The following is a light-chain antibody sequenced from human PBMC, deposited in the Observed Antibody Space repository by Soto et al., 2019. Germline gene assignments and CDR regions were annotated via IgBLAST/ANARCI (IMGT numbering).Light chain of an antibody. CDR1: QSISSW. J-gene: IGKJ3*01. Sequence: DIQMTQSPSTLFAPVGARVTITCRAVQSISSWWAWYQKKPGKAPKLLIYDASSLESGVPSRFSGSGSGTEFTLTISSLQPDDFATYYCQQYNSYSTFGPGTKVDIK. CDR3: QQYNSYST. V-gene: IGKV1-5*01. CDR2: DAS.